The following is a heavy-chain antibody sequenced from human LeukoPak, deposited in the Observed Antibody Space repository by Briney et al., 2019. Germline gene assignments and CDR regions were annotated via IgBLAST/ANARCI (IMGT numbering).Heavy chain of an antibody. Sequence: PGGSLRLSCAASGFTFSRYSMNWVRQAPGKGLEWVSYISSSGSTIYYADSVKGRFTISRDNAKNSLYLQMNSLRAEDTAVYYCARDHAPQNAFDIWGQGTMVTVSS. CDR2: ISSSGSTI. J-gene: IGHJ3*02. V-gene: IGHV3-48*04. CDR1: GFTFSRYS. CDR3: ARDHAPQNAFDI.